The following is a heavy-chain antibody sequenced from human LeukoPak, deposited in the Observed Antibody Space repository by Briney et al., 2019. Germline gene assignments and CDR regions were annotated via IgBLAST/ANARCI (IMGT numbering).Heavy chain of an antibody. J-gene: IGHJ4*02. V-gene: IGHV1-69*05. D-gene: IGHD3-3*01. CDR1: GGTFSSYA. Sequence: ASVKVSCKASGGTFSSYAISWVRQAPGQGLEWMGGIIPIFGTANYAQKFQGRVTMTRDTSTSTVYMELSSLRSEDTAVYYCARGGDFWSGYYLGYWGQGTLVTVSS. CDR2: IIPIFGTA. CDR3: ARGGDFWSGYYLGY.